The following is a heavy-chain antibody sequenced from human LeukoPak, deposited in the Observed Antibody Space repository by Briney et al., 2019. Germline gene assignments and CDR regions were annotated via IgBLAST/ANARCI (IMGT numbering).Heavy chain of an antibody. D-gene: IGHD1-7*01. V-gene: IGHV3-30*04. CDR3: ARGATDTTRWFDP. Sequence: GGSLRLSCAASGFTFSSYEMNWVRQAPGKGLDWVAVILEDGSSQYYADSVKGRFTISRDNAKNSLYLQMNGLRADDTATYYCARGATDTTRWFDPWGQGTLVTVSS. CDR2: ILEDGSSQ. J-gene: IGHJ5*02. CDR1: GFTFSSYE.